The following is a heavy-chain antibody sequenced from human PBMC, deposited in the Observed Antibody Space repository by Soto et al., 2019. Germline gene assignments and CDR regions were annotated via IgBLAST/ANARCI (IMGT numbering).Heavy chain of an antibody. Sequence: QVQLVQSGAEVKKPGSSVKVSCKASGGTFSSYTVSWVRQAPGQGLEWMGRIIPILGIANYAQKFQGRVTISADKATSTAYVELSSLRSEDTAVYYCAGDRPAAGGMDVGGRGTTVTVSS. D-gene: IGHD6-25*01. V-gene: IGHV1-69*08. CDR2: IIPILGIA. CDR1: GGTFSSYT. CDR3: AGDRPAAGGMDV. J-gene: IGHJ6*02.